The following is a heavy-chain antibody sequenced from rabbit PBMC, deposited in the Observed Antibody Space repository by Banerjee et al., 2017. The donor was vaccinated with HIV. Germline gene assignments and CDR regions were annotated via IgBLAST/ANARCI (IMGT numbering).Heavy chain of an antibody. CDR1: GFSFSSGYD. CDR3: ARDMAGDGTAPNL. D-gene: IGHD7-1*01. J-gene: IGHJ4*01. CDR2: IYVGSSGSP. V-gene: IGHV1S40*01. Sequence: QSLEESGGDLVQPEGSLTLTCTASGFSFSSGYDMCWVRQAPGKGLEWIACIYVGSSGSPWYASWAKGRFTISKTSSTTVTLQMTSLTAADTAPYFCARDMAGDGTAPNLWGPGTLVTVS.